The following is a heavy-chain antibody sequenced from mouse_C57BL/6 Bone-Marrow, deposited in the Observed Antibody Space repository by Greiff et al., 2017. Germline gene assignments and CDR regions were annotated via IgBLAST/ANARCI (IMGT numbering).Heavy chain of an antibody. CDR2: INPGSGGT. CDR3: ARWLLRGGTFFAY. CDR1: GYAFTNYL. J-gene: IGHJ3*01. V-gene: IGHV1-54*01. D-gene: IGHD2-3*01. Sequence: VKLMESGAELVRPGTSVKVSCKASGYAFTNYLIEWVKQRPGQGLEWIGVINPGSGGTNYNEKFKGKATLTADKSSSTAYMQLSSLTSEDSAVYFCARWLLRGGTFFAYWGQGTLVTVSA.